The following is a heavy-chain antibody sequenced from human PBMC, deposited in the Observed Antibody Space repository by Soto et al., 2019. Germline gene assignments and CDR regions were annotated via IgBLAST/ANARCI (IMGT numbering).Heavy chain of an antibody. CDR1: GFTFSTYA. D-gene: IGHD6-6*01. Sequence: EVQLLESGRGLVQSGESLRLSCVVSGFTFSTYAMSWVRQAPGKGLEWVSAIVGSGAGTYYADSVKGRFTISRDNSKNTLYLQMNSLRPEDTAVYYCAKSKGSSSIYYYGMDVWGQGTTVTVSS. CDR3: AKSKGSSSIYYYGMDV. CDR2: IVGSGAGT. V-gene: IGHV3-23*01. J-gene: IGHJ6*02.